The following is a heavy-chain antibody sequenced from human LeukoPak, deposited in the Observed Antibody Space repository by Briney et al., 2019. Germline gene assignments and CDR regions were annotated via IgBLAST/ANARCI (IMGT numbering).Heavy chain of an antibody. J-gene: IGHJ6*02. CDR2: ISGSGSST. CDR3: AKDPHPYYGMDV. V-gene: IGHV3-23*01. CDR1: GFTFSIYA. Sequence: GGSLRLSCAASGFTFSIYAMSWVRQAPGKGLEWVSAISGSGSSTYYADSVKGRFTISRDNSKNTLYLQMNSLRAEDTAVYYCAKDPHPYYGMDVWGQGTTVTVSS.